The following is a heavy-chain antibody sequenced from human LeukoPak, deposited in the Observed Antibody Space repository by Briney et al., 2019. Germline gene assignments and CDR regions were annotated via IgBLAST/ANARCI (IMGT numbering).Heavy chain of an antibody. CDR1: GGSIITGSYS. V-gene: IGHV4-39*02. CDR3: ATLRTNGTPDGFDM. D-gene: IGHD2-8*01. Sequence: SETLSLTCTVSGGSIITGSYSWVWIRQPPGKGLEYIANISYIGNAEYNPSLKSRVTVSIDTSKNHFSLNLNSVTAADTALYFCATLRTNGTPDGFDMWGQGTMVTVSS. J-gene: IGHJ3*02. CDR2: ISYIGNA.